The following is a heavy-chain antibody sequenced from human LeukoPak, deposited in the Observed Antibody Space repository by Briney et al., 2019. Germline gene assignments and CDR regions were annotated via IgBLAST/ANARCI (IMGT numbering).Heavy chain of an antibody. V-gene: IGHV1-2*02. D-gene: IGHD3-10*01. J-gene: IGHJ4*02. Sequence: GASVKVSCKASGYAFMDSFMHWVRQAPGQRPEWMAWINPNGGETHYAQKFRGRVFLTLDTSISTAYMELNSLRYDDSAIYCCARDLTAGSGDYWGPGTVVTVSS. CDR2: INPNGGET. CDR1: GYAFMDSF. CDR3: ARDLTAGSGDY.